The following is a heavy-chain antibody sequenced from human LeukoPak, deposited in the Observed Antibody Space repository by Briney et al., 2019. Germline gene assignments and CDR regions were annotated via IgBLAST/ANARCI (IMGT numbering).Heavy chain of an antibody. CDR1: GGSMSSYY. CDR2: IYYSGST. D-gene: IGHD5-24*01. V-gene: IGHV4-59*08. CDR3: ARGARAGYNLEPFDY. J-gene: IGHJ4*02. Sequence: SETLSLTCTVSGGSMSSYYWSWIRQPPGKGLEWIGYIYYSGSTKYNPSLKSRVTISVDTSKNQFSLKLSSVTAADTAVYYCARGARAGYNLEPFDYWGQGTLVTVSS.